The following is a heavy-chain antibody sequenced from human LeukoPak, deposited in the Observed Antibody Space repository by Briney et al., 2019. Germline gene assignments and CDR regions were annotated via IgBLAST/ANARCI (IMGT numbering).Heavy chain of an antibody. CDR3: ARLPYYTSWFDP. CDR2: IYHSGST. Sequence: SETLSLTCAVSGYSISSGYYWGWLRQPPGKGLEWIGSIYHSGSTYYNPSLKSRVTISVDTSKNQFSLKVSSGTAADTAGYYCARLPYYTSWFDPWGQGTLVTVSS. V-gene: IGHV4-38-2*01. CDR1: GYSISSGYY. D-gene: IGHD3-10*01. J-gene: IGHJ5*02.